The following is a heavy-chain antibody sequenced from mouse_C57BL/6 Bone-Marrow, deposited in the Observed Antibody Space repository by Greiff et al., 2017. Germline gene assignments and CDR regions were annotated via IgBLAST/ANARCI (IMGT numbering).Heavy chain of an antibody. J-gene: IGHJ4*01. CDR3: ASIYGSSFPYAMDY. D-gene: IGHD1-1*01. V-gene: IGHV2-2*01. CDR1: GFSLTSYG. Sequence: QVQLKESGPGLVQPSQSLSITCTVSGFSLTSYGVHWVRQSPGKGLEWLGVIWSGGSTDYNAAFISRLSISKDNPKSQVFFKMNSLQADDTAIYYCASIYGSSFPYAMDYWGQGTSVTVSS. CDR2: IWSGGST.